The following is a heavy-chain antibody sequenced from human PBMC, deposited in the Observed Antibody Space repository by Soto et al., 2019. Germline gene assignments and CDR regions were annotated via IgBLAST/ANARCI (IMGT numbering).Heavy chain of an antibody. CDR3: ARVRGTTVDGFDY. V-gene: IGHV1-2*04. Sequence: ASVKVSCKASGYTFTGYYMHWVRQAPGQGLEWMGWINPNSGGTNYAQKFQGWVTMTRDTSISTAYMELSRLRSDDTAVYYCARVRGTTVDGFDYWGQGTMVTVSS. J-gene: IGHJ4*02. D-gene: IGHD1-7*01. CDR2: INPNSGGT. CDR1: GYTFTGYY.